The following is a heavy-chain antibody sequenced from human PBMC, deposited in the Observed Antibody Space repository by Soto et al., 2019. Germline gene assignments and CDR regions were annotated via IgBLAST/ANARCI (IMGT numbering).Heavy chain of an antibody. J-gene: IGHJ4*02. CDR2: IRSDGSRT. Sequence: EVQLVESGGGLVQPGGSLRLSCAACGFTFSNYWMHWVRQAPGKGLVWVSGIRSDGSRTNYADSEKGRFTISRDNVTNTLYLQMNSLRVEDTAVYYCARGWSSSWGDWGKGTLVTVSS. CDR3: ARGWSSSWGD. CDR1: GFTFSNYW. D-gene: IGHD6-13*01. V-gene: IGHV3-74*01.